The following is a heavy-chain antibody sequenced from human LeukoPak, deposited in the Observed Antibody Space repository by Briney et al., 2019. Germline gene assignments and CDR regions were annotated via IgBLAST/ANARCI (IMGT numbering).Heavy chain of an antibody. CDR1: GFTFSDYY. V-gene: IGHV3-11*04. CDR3: ARGRYCSGGSCQRLDY. CDR2: ISSSGSII. D-gene: IGHD2-15*01. Sequence: GGSLRLSCAASGFTFSDYYMSWIRQAPGKGLEWVSYISSSGSIIYYADSVKGRFTISRDNAENSLYLQMNSLRAEDTAVYCCARGRYCSGGSCQRLDYWGQGTLVTVSS. J-gene: IGHJ4*02.